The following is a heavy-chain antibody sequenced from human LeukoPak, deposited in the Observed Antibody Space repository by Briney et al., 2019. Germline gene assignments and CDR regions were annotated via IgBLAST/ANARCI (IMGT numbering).Heavy chain of an antibody. CDR2: IKQDGSEQ. V-gene: IGHV3-7*01. CDR1: GFTFSDHY. CDR3: AREGLQGAEDDASDI. Sequence: PGGSLRLSCVASGFTFSDHYMTWVRQAPGKGLEWVANIKQDGSEQFYVDSVKGRFTIFRDNARNSLYLQTNSLRADDTAVYYCAREGLQGAEDDASDIWGQGTMVTVSS. J-gene: IGHJ3*02. D-gene: IGHD3-10*01.